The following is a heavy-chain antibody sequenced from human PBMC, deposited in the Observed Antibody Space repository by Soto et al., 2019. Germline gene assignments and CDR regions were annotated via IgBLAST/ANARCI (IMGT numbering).Heavy chain of an antibody. V-gene: IGHV1-2*04. D-gene: IGHD1-20*01. J-gene: IGHJ5*02. CDR3: ARGPITGTTGAWFDP. CDR2: INPKSGGT. Sequence: ASVKVSCKASGYSFTDYHIHWVRQAPGQGLEWLGRINPKSGGTSTAQKFQGWVTMTRDRSISTVYMELTRLRSEDTAVYYCARGPITGTTGAWFDPWGQGTLVTVSS. CDR1: GYSFTDYH.